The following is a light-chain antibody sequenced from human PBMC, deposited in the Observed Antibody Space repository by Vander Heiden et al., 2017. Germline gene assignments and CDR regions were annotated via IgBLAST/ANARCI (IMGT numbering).Light chain of an antibody. J-gene: IGKJ4*01. CDR3: QHYNNWPPA. V-gene: IGKV3-15*01. Sequence: IVVTQSPATLSLSPGERATLSCWASQNINFNLAWHQQRPGQAPRLLIYGASTRATGVPDRFSGSGSGTEFTLTISSLQSEDSAVYYCQHYNNWPPAFGGGTKVEIK. CDR1: QNINFN. CDR2: GAS.